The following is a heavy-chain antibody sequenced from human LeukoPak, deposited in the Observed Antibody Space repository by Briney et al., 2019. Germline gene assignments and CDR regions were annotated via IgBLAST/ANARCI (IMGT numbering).Heavy chain of an antibody. V-gene: IGHV4-38-2*02. J-gene: IGHJ4*02. Sequence: PSETLSLTCTVSGYSIGTGYYWDWIRQPPGKGLEWIGTFYHGGSTYYNPSLKSRVTISVDTSKNQFSLNLTSVTAADTALYYCAKERVSNYGSGSPFDYWGQGTLVTVSS. CDR3: AKERVSNYGSGSPFDY. CDR2: FYHGGST. CDR1: GYSIGTGYY. D-gene: IGHD3-10*01.